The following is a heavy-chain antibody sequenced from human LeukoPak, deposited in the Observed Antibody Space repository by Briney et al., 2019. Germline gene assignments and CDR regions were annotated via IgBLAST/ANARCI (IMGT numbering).Heavy chain of an antibody. CDR2: IYSGGST. Sequence: HPGGSLRLSCAASGFTVSNNYMTWVRQAPGKGLEWVSVIYSGGSTYYADSVKGRFTISRDDSKNTLYLQMNSLRAEDTAVYYCIVAAGGIDYWGQGTLVTVSS. CDR1: GFTVSNNY. CDR3: IVAAGGIDY. D-gene: IGHD6-13*01. V-gene: IGHV3-53*01. J-gene: IGHJ4*02.